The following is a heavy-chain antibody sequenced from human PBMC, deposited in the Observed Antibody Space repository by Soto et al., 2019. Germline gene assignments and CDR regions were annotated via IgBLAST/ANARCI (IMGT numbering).Heavy chain of an antibody. Sequence: NPGGSLRLSCAAPGFTFNKAWMSWVRQAPGKGLEGVGRIKSNPAGGTVDYTAPVKGRFTISRDDSQNTLYLQMDSLRPEDTAVYYCATSRASCFCFDYWCQGALVTVSS. V-gene: IGHV3-15*01. CDR2: IKSNPAGGTV. CDR1: GFTFNKAW. D-gene: IGHD2-2*01. CDR3: ATSRASCFCFDY. J-gene: IGHJ4*02.